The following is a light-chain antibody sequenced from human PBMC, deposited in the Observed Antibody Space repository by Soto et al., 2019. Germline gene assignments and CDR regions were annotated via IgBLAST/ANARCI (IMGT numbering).Light chain of an antibody. CDR1: QSVGSD. CDR2: DIF. CDR3: QQYNSWPLT. V-gene: IGKV3D-15*01. Sequence: IVVKKNTANLSVAPGEKTHLSCRASQSVGSDLAWYQQKPGQAPRLVIYDIFTRATGVPTRISGSGSGTEFTLTISSLQSEDFAVYYCQQYNSWPLTFGGGTKVDVK. J-gene: IGKJ4*01.